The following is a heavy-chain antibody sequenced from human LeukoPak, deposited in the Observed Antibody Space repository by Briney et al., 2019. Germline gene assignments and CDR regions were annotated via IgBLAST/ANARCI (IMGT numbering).Heavy chain of an antibody. CDR3: ARAKSTDFWNGYYGTHDYYYMDV. CDR1: GYTFTSYG. Sequence: ASVKVSCKASGYTFTSYGISWVRQAPGQGLEWMGWISAYNGNTNYAQKLQGRVTMTTDTSTSTAYMELRSLRSDDTAVYYCARAKSTDFWNGYYGTHDYYYMDVWGKGTTVTVSS. V-gene: IGHV1-18*01. J-gene: IGHJ6*03. D-gene: IGHD3-3*01. CDR2: ISAYNGNT.